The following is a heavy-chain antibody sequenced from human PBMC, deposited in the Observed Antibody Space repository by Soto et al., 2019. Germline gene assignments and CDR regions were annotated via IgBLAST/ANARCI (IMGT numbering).Heavy chain of an antibody. J-gene: IGHJ5*02. CDR1: GGSISSSSYY. CDR3: ARALTIFGVIVSWFDP. V-gene: IGHV4-39*01. CDR2: IYYSGST. Sequence: PSETLSLTCTASGGSISSSSYYWGWIRQPPGKGLEWIGSIYYSGSTYYNPSLKSRVTISVDTSKNQFSLKLSSVTAADTAVYYCARALTIFGVIVSWFDPWGQGTLVTVSS. D-gene: IGHD3-3*01.